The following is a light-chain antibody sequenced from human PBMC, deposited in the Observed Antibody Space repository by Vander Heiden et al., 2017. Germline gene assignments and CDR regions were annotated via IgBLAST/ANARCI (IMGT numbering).Light chain of an antibody. J-gene: IGKJ1*01. CDR1: HGLCSH. CDR3: QQLNSYPPWT. V-gene: IGKV1-9*01. CDR2: AAS. Sequence: IQWTKSPSSLPASVGQRVTTTYLSRHGLCSHIAWYQEKPGKAPKLLIYAASTLQSGVPSRFSGSGSGTDFTLTISSLQPEDFATYYCQQLNSYPPWTFGQGTKVEIK.